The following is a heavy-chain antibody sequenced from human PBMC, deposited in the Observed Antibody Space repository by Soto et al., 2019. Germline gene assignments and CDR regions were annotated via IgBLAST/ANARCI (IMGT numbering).Heavy chain of an antibody. CDR3: AIEPIWTYTWNYARLNYLDP. CDR1: GYTFNFSG. D-gene: IGHD1-7*01. Sequence: VASVKVSSKASGYTFNFSGITWVQQAHGHGLGWMGWISGFNDNTNYAADLQARVTLTTDTAARTAYKELNSLRSYDTAVYCCAIEPIWTYTWNYARLNYLDPWGQGTLVTVSS. CDR2: ISGFNDNT. J-gene: IGHJ5*02. V-gene: IGHV1-18*01.